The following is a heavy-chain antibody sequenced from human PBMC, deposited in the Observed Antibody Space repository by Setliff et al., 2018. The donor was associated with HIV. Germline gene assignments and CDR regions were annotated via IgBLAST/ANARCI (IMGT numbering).Heavy chain of an antibody. CDR2: IKQDGSDT. J-gene: IGHJ4*02. D-gene: IGHD5-12*01. Sequence: PGESLKISCAASGFTLSNYWMTWVRQAPGKGLEWVANIKQDGSDTYYADSVKGRFTVSRDNAKNLLYLEMNGLRGEDTAVYYCARDRDNGGWLQFTLYYFEYWGQGTQVTVS. V-gene: IGHV3-7*01. CDR1: GFTLSNYW. CDR3: ARDRDNGGWLQFTLYYFEY.